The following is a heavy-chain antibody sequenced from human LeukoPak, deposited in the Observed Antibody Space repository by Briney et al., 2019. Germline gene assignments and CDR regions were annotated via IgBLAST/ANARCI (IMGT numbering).Heavy chain of an antibody. CDR1: GYTFTSYY. V-gene: IGHV1-46*01. D-gene: IGHD3-22*01. J-gene: IGHJ3*02. Sequence: GASVKVSCKASGYTFTSYYMHWERQAPGQGLEWMGIINPSGGSTSYAQKFQGRVTMTRDTSTSTVYMELSSLRSEDTAVYYCARAPSWYYDSSVAFDIWGQGTMVTVSS. CDR3: ARAPSWYYDSSVAFDI. CDR2: INPSGGST.